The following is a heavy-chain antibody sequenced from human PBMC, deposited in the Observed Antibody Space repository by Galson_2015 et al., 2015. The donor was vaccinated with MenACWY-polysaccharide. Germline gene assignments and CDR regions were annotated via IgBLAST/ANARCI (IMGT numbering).Heavy chain of an antibody. V-gene: IGHV3-23*01. D-gene: IGHD3-16*01. Sequence: SLRLSCAASGFTFSSYAVSWVRQAPGKGLEWVSAISGSGGSTYYADSVKGRFTISRDNSKDTLYLQMNSLRAEDTAVYYCANFWGSYGLEYFQHWGQGTLVTVSS. J-gene: IGHJ1*01. CDR3: ANFWGSYGLEYFQH. CDR2: ISGSGGST. CDR1: GFTFSSYA.